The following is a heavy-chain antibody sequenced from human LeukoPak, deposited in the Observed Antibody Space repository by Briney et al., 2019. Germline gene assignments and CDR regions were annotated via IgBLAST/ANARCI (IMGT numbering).Heavy chain of an antibody. CDR2: ISAYNGNT. V-gene: IGHV1-18*01. J-gene: IGHJ4*02. Sequence: ASVKVSFKASGYTFTSYGISWVRQAPGQGLGGMGWISAYNGNTNYAQKLQGRVTMTTDTSTSTAYMELRSLRSDDTAVYYCARDTLMDILTPPDYWGQGTLVTVSS. CDR3: ARDTLMDILTPPDY. D-gene: IGHD3-9*01. CDR1: GYTFTSYG.